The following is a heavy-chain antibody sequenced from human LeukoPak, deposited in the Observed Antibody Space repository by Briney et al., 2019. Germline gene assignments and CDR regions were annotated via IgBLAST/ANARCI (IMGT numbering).Heavy chain of an antibody. J-gene: IGHJ3*02. V-gene: IGHV3-30*04. D-gene: IGHD6-13*01. CDR3: GSHSSHHSFDI. Sequence: PGGSLRLSCAVSGYTFSSCDEHGVRRAPAKGGVGVAVISYDGRNKYYAASVKGRFTISRDNTKNTLYLEMNSLRTEETAVYYCGSHSSHHSFDIWGQGTMVTVSS. CDR2: ISYDGRNK. CDR1: GYTFSSCD.